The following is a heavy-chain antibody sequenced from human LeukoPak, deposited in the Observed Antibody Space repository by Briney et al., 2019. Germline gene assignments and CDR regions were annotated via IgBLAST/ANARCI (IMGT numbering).Heavy chain of an antibody. Sequence: SETLSLTCTVSGGSVNSDNYYRYWIRQPPGKGLEWLGHLYFTGSTLYNPSVKTRVIMSVDTSKNQFSLNLNSLTAADTTIYYFARRYFASGSLETWGQGALVTVSA. J-gene: IGHJ5*02. CDR2: LYFTGST. CDR1: GGSVNSDNYY. D-gene: IGHD3-10*01. V-gene: IGHV4-61*01. CDR3: ARRYFASGSLET.